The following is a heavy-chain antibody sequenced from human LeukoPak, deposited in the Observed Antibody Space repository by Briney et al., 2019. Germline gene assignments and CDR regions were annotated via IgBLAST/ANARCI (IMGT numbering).Heavy chain of an antibody. J-gene: IGHJ4*02. D-gene: IGHD6-19*01. CDR2: IRDSGDRT. CDR1: GFTFSSYS. CDR3: AKDLVAGTLGYFDY. V-gene: IGHV3-23*01. Sequence: PGGSLRLSCAASGFTFSSYSMNWVRQAPGKGLEWVSGIRDSGDRTHYADSVKGRFTVSRDNSKNTLYLQMNSLRVEDTAVYYCAKDLVAGTLGYFDYWGQGTLVTVSS.